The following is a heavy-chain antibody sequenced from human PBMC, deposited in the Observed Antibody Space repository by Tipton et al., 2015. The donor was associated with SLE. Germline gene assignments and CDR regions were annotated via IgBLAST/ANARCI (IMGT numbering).Heavy chain of an antibody. CDR1: GGSISSSSYY. CDR2: MYYSGST. CDR3: ARHERWPHFDY. Sequence: TLSLTCTVSGGSISSSSYYWDWIRQPPGKGLGGIGSMYYSGSTYYNPSLKSRVTISIDTSKNQFSLKLSSMTAADTAVYYCARHERWPHFDYWGQGTLVTVSS. D-gene: IGHD6-19*01. V-gene: IGHV4-39*07. J-gene: IGHJ4*02.